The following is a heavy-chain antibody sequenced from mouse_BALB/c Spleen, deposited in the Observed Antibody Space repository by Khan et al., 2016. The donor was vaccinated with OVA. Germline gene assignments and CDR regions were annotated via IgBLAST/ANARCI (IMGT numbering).Heavy chain of an antibody. CDR2: ISYSGST. CDR3: ARTARIKY. CDR1: GYSITSGYG. V-gene: IGHV3-2*02. Sequence: VQLKESGPGLVKPSQSLSLTCTVAGYSITSGYGWNWIRQFPGNKLEWMGYISYSGSTNYNPSLKSRISITRDTSKNQFFLQLNSVTTEDTATYSCARTARIKYWGQGTTLTVSS. D-gene: IGHD1-2*01. J-gene: IGHJ2*01.